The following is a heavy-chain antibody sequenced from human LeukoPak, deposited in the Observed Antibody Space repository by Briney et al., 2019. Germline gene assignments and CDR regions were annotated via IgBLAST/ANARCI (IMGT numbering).Heavy chain of an antibody. Sequence: PSETLSLTCTVSGGSISSSSYYWGWIRQPPGKGLEWIGSIYYSGSTYYNPSLKSRVTISVDTSKNQFSLKLSSVTAADTAVYYCARSRGIAVAARRNNWLDPWGQGTLVTVSS. J-gene: IGHJ5*02. CDR1: GGSISSSSYY. V-gene: IGHV4-39*07. CDR3: ARSRGIAVAARRNNWLDP. D-gene: IGHD6-19*01. CDR2: IYYSGST.